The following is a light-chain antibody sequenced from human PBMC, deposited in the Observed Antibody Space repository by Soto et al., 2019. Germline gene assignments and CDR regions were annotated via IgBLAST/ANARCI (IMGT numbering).Light chain of an antibody. CDR3: SSYTSSSTLVV. V-gene: IGLV2-14*01. CDR2: DVS. CDR1: SSDVGGYNY. J-gene: IGLJ2*01. Sequence: QSALTQPASVSGSPGQSITISCPGTSSDVGGYNYVSWYQQHPGKAPKLMIYDVSNRPSGVSNRFSGSKSGNTASLTISGLQAEDEADYDCSSYTSSSTLVVFGGGTQLTVL.